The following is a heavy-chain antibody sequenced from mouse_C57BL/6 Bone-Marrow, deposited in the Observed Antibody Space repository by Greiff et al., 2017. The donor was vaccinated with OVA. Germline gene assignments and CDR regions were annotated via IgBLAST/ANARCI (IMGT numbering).Heavy chain of an antibody. CDR1: GYTFTDYY. J-gene: IGHJ3*01. D-gene: IGHD2-2*01. V-gene: IGHV1-19*01. Sequence: EVQLQQSGPVLVKPGASVKMSCKASGYTFTDYYMNWVKQSHGKSLEWIGVINPYNGGTSYNQKFKGKATLTVDKSSSTAYMELNSLTSEDSAVYYCARRRWLRDVSFAYWGQGTLVTVSA. CDR3: ARRRWLRDVSFAY. CDR2: INPYNGGT.